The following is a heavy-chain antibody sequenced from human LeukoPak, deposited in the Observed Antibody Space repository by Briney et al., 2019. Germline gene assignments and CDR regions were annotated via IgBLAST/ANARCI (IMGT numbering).Heavy chain of an antibody. D-gene: IGHD2-2*02. CDR1: GYTFTSYY. CDR3: ARGARRVDIVVVPAAINEPGFDY. J-gene: IGHJ4*02. Sequence: ASVKVSCKASGYTFTSYYMHWVRQAPGQGLEWMGIINPSGGSTSYAQEFQGRVTMTRDTSTSTVYMELSSLRSEDTAVYYCARGARRVDIVVVPAAINEPGFDYWGQGTLVTVSS. CDR2: INPSGGST. V-gene: IGHV1-46*01.